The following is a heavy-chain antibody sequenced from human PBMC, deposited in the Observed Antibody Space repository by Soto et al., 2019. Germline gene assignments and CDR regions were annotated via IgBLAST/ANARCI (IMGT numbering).Heavy chain of an antibody. CDR1: GDSVASHY. J-gene: IGHJ5*02. CDR2: IYYSGRT. Sequence: SETLSLTCSFSGDSVASHYLTWIRQPPGKGLEWIGYIYYSGRTNYNPSFKSRVTISIDTSKNQFSLRLSSVTVADTAVYYCARPIDNASGFQFDPWGQGTLVTVSS. D-gene: IGHD3-10*01. V-gene: IGHV4-59*08. CDR3: ARPIDNASGFQFDP.